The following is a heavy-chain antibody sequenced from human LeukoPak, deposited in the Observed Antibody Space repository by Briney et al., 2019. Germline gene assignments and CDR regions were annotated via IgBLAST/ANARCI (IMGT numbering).Heavy chain of an antibody. J-gene: IGHJ2*01. CDR1: GGTISSSSYY. Sequence: SETLSLTCTVSGGTISSSSYYWGWIRQPPGKGLEWIGSIYYSGSTYYNPSLKSRVTISVDTSKNQFSLKLSSVTAADTAVYCCARMIAAAGTEYFDLWGRGTLVTVSS. D-gene: IGHD6-13*01. V-gene: IGHV4-39*07. CDR3: ARMIAAAGTEYFDL. CDR2: IYYSGST.